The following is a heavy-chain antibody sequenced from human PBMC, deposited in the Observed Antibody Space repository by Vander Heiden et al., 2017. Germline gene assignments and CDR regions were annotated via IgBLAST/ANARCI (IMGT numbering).Heavy chain of an antibody. D-gene: IGHD3-22*01. CDR3: ATVGTRYYDSSGYLKF. CDR2: FDPEDGET. Sequence: QVQLVQSGAEVKKPGASVKVSGKVSGYTLTELSMHWVRQAPGKGLEWMGGFDPEDGETIYAQKFQGRVTMTEDTSTDTAYMELSSLRSEDTAVYYCATVGTRYYDSSGYLKFWGQGTLVTVSS. J-gene: IGHJ4*02. V-gene: IGHV1-24*01. CDR1: GYTLTELS.